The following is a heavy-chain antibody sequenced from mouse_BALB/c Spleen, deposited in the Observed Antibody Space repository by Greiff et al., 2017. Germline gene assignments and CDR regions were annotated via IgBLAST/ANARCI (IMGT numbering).Heavy chain of an antibody. D-gene: IGHD2-14*01. CDR1: GFTFSDFY. CDR3: ARDEGYKKAWLAY. J-gene: IGHJ3*01. V-gene: IGHV7-1*02. CDR2: SRHNTNDSTT. Sequence: EVHLVESGGGLVQPGGSLRLSCATSGFTFSDFYMEWVRQPPGKSLEWIAASRHNTNDSTTEYSASGKGRFIVSRDTSPSVLYLQMNALRAEDTATDDCARDEGYKKAWLAYWGQGTRVTVSA.